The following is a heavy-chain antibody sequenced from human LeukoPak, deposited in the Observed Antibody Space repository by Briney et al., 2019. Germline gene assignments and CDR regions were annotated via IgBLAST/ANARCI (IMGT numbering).Heavy chain of an antibody. D-gene: IGHD1-26*01. CDR3: ARRWSYLIP. Sequence: GGSLRLSCAASGSIFSSCAMTWVRQAPGKGLEWVSSISDNGRSTYYADSVKGRFTISRDNSQNIYYLQMNSLRAEDTAVYYCARRWSYLIPWGQGTLVTVSS. V-gene: IGHV3-23*01. CDR1: GSIFSSCA. J-gene: IGHJ5*02. CDR2: ISDNGRST.